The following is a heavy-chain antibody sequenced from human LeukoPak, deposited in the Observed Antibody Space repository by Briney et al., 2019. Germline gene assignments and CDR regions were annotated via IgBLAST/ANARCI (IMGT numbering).Heavy chain of an antibody. V-gene: IGHV1-46*01. Sequence: ASVKVSCKASGYTFTSYYMHWVRQAPGQGLEWMGIINPSGGSTSYAQKFQGRVTMTRDMSTSTVYMELSSLRSEDTAVYYCARGYSSSWYSSYYMDVWGKGTTVTVSS. J-gene: IGHJ6*03. CDR1: GYTFTSYY. CDR2: INPSGGST. CDR3: ARGYSSSWYSSYYMDV. D-gene: IGHD6-13*01.